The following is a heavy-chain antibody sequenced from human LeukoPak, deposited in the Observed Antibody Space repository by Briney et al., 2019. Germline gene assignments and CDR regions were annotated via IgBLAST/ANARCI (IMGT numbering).Heavy chain of an antibody. J-gene: IGHJ4*02. D-gene: IGHD3-22*01. CDR1: GGTFSSYA. CDR2: IIPIFGTA. CDR3: ARSNPSNYDSSGYLDY. V-gene: IGHV1-69*13. Sequence: SVKVSFKASGGTFSSYAISWVRQAPGQGLEWMGGIIPIFGTANYAQKFQGRVTITADESTSTAYMELSSLRSEDTAVYYWARSNPSNYDSSGYLDYWGQGTLVTVSS.